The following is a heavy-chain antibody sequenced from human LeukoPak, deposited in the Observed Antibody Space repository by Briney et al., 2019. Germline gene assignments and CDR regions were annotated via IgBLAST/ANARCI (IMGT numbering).Heavy chain of an antibody. Sequence: ASVKVSCKASGHTFTGYYMHWVRQAPGQGLEWMGWINPNSGGTNYAQKFQGRVTMTRDTSISTAYMELSRLRSDDTAVYYCARAGTIFGVVIYPHYYYYYYMDVWGKGTTVTVSS. CDR2: INPNSGGT. CDR3: ARAGTIFGVVIYPHYYYYYYMDV. D-gene: IGHD3-3*01. V-gene: IGHV1-2*02. CDR1: GHTFTGYY. J-gene: IGHJ6*03.